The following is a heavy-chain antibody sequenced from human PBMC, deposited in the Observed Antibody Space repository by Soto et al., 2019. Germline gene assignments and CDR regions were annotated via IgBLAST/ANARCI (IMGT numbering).Heavy chain of an antibody. CDR3: ARAEEYYDSSGYDAFDI. V-gene: IGHV3-21*01. Sequence: PGGSLRLSCAASGFTFSSYSINWVRQAPGKGLEWVSSISSSSSYIYYADSVKGRFTISRDNAKNSLYLQMNSLRAEDTAVYYCARAEEYYDSSGYDAFDIWGQGTMVTVSS. CDR1: GFTFSSYS. J-gene: IGHJ3*02. D-gene: IGHD3-22*01. CDR2: ISSSSSYI.